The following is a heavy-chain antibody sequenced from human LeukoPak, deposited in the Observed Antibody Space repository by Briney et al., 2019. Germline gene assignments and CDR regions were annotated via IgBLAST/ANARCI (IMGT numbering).Heavy chain of an antibody. Sequence: SETLSLTCAVYGGSFSGYYWSWIRQPPGKGLEWIGEINHSGSTNYNPSLTSRVTISVDTSKNQFSLKLSSVTAADTAVYYCARGKRGYSSSWVQNYFDYWGQGTLVTVSS. CDR2: INHSGST. CDR1: GGSFSGYY. D-gene: IGHD6-13*01. V-gene: IGHV4-34*01. J-gene: IGHJ4*02. CDR3: ARGKRGYSSSWVQNYFDY.